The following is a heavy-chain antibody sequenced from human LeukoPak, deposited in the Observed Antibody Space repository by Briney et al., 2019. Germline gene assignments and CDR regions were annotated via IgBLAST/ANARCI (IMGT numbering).Heavy chain of an antibody. D-gene: IGHD3-3*01. J-gene: IGHJ3*02. CDR1: GYTFTSYD. CDR3: ARYEFIECAFDI. Sequence: RASVKVSCKASGYTFTSYDINWVRQVTGQGLEWMGWMNPNSGNTGYAQKFQGRVTMTRNTSISTAYMELSSLRSEDTAVYYCARYEFIECAFDIWGQGTMVTVSS. V-gene: IGHV1-8*02. CDR2: MNPNSGNT.